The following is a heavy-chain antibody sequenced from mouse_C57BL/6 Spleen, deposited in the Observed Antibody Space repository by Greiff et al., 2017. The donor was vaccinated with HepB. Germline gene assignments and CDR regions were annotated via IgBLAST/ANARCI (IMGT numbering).Heavy chain of an antibody. CDR2: IRLKSDNYAT. D-gene: IGHD1-1*01. V-gene: IGHV6-3*01. J-gene: IGHJ3*01. CDR3: TDYGSSPFAY. Sequence: ESGGGLVQPGGSMKLSCVASGFTFSNYWMNWVRQSPEKGLEWVAQIRLKSDNYATHYAESVKGRFTISRDDSKSSVYLQMNNLRAEDTGIYYCTDYGSSPFAYWGQGTLVTVSA. CDR1: GFTFSNYW.